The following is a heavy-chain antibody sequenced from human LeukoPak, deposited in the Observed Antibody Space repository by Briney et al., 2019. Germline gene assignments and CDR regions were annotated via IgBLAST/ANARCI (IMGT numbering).Heavy chain of an antibody. V-gene: IGHV3-48*04. CDR2: ISSSGGTI. J-gene: IGHJ4*02. CDR1: GFTFSTYS. Sequence: PGGSLRLSCAASGFTFSTYSMNWVRQAPGKGLEWVSYISSSGGTIYYADSVKGRFTISRDNAKNSLYLQMNSLRAEDTAVYYCARLSSVLDMGIIPFDFWGQGTLVTVSS. D-gene: IGHD3-3*01. CDR3: ARLSSVLDMGIIPFDF.